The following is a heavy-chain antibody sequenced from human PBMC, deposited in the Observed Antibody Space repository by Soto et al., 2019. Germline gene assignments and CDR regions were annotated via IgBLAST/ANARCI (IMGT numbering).Heavy chain of an antibody. CDR2: INAANGDT. CDR3: VRRHVSVTGSDWFDP. Sequence: QVQLVQSGTEVKKPGASVKVSCKASGYTFTSYGIHWVRQAPGQRLEWMGWINAANGDTKYSPKFQGRVTITRDTSASTANMELSSLRSEDTAVYYCVRRHVSVTGSDWFDPWGQGTLVTVSS. V-gene: IGHV1-3*01. J-gene: IGHJ5*02. D-gene: IGHD4-4*01. CDR1: GYTFTSYG.